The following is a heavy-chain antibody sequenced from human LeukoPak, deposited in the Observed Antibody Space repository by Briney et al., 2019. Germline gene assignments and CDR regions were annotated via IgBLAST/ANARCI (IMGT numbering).Heavy chain of an antibody. V-gene: IGHV1-18*01. Sequence: ASVKVSCKASGYTFTSYGISRVRQAPGQGLEWMGWISAYNGNTNYAQKLQGRVTMTTDTSTSTAYMELRSLRSDDTAVYYCARGGYCSSTSCYPDNWFDPWGQGTLVTVSS. CDR2: ISAYNGNT. J-gene: IGHJ5*02. CDR1: GYTFTSYG. D-gene: IGHD2-2*01. CDR3: ARGGYCSSTSCYPDNWFDP.